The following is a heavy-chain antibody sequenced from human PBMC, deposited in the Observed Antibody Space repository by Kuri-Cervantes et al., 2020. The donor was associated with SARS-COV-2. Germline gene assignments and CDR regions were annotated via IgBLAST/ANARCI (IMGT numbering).Heavy chain of an antibody. D-gene: IGHD2-21*02. V-gene: IGHV3-15*01. J-gene: IGHJ6*03. CDR3: TREGAYCGGDCYPYYYYYMDV. Sequence: GESLKISCAASGFTFSNTWMSWVRQAPGKGLEWVGRIKSKADGGTTDYAAPVKGRFTISRDDSKNTLYLQMNSLKTEDTAVYYCTREGAYCGGDCYPYYYYYMDVWGKGTTVTVSS. CDR1: GFTFSNTW. CDR2: IKSKADGGTT.